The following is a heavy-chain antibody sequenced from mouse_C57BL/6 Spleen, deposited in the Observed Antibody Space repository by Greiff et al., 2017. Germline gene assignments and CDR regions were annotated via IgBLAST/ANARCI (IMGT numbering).Heavy chain of an antibody. J-gene: IGHJ1*03. CDR2: IYPGGGYT. V-gene: IGHV1-63*01. CDR1: GYTFTNYW. D-gene: IGHD1-1*01. CDR3: ASLRKGYFDV. Sequence: VKLMESGAELVRPGTSVKMSCKASGYTFTNYWIGWAKQRPGHGLEWIGDIYPGGGYTNYNEKFKGKATLTADKSSSTAYMQFSSLTSEASAIYYCASLRKGYFDVWGTGTTVTVSS.